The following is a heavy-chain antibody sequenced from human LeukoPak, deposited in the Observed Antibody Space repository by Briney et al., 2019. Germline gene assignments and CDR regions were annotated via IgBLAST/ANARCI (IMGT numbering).Heavy chain of an antibody. Sequence: SVKVSCKASGYTFTSYAMNWVRQAPGQGLEWMGGIIPIFGTANYAQKFQGRVTITADESTSTAYMELSSLRSEDTAVYYCARDEGGPRGWGQGTLVTVSS. CDR1: GYTFTSYA. D-gene: IGHD3-16*01. CDR2: IIPIFGTA. CDR3: ARDEGGPRG. V-gene: IGHV1-69*13. J-gene: IGHJ4*02.